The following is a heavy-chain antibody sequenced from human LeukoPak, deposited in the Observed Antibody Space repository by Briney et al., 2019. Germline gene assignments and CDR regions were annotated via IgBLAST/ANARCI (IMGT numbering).Heavy chain of an antibody. CDR1: GGTFSSYA. V-gene: IGHV1-69*05. J-gene: IGHJ4*02. CDR3: ARDPHPSYGQYLVDY. D-gene: IGHD5-18*01. Sequence: SVKVSCKASGGTFSSYAISWVRQAPGQGLEWMGRIIPIFGTANYAQKFQGRVTITTDESTSTAYMELSSLRSEDTAVYYCARDPHPSYGQYLVDYWGRGTLVTVSS. CDR2: IIPIFGTA.